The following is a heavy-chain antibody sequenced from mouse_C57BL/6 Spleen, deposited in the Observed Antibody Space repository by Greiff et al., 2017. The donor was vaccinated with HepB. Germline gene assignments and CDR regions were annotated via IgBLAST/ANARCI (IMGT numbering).Heavy chain of an antibody. CDR3: ARSTIVNWYFDV. Sequence: QVQLQQPGTELVKPGASVKLSCKASGYTFTSYWMHWVKQRPGQGLEWIGNINPSNGGTNYNEKFKSKATLTVYKSSSTAYMQLSSLTSEDSAVYYCARSTIVNWYFDVWGTGTTVTVSS. V-gene: IGHV1-53*01. D-gene: IGHD2-13*01. CDR2: INPSNGGT. CDR1: GYTFTSYW. J-gene: IGHJ1*03.